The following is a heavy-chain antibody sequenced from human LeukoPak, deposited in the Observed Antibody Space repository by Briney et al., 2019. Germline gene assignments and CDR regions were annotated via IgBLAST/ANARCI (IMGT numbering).Heavy chain of an antibody. V-gene: IGHV1-2*02. J-gene: IGHJ4*02. Sequence: ASVKVSCKASGYTFTGYYMHWVRQASGQGLEWMGWINPNSGGTNYAQKFQGRVTMTRDTSISTAYMELSRLRSDDTAVYYCARIPVPAANWFDYWGQGTLVTVSS. D-gene: IGHD2-2*01. CDR3: ARIPVPAANWFDY. CDR2: INPNSGGT. CDR1: GYTFTGYY.